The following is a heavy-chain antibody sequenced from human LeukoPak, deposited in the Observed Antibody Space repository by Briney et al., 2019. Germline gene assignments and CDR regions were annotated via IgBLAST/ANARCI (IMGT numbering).Heavy chain of an antibody. J-gene: IGHJ3*02. CDR3: ARPAYRGSYYDAFDI. V-gene: IGHV4-39*01. CDR2: IYYSGST. D-gene: IGHD1-26*01. CDR1: GFTFSNYW. Sequence: GSLSLSCTASGFTFSNYWMSWVRQTPEKGLEWIGSIYYSGSTYYNPSLKSRVTISVDTSKNKFSLRLNSVTAADTAVYYCARPAYRGSYYDAFDIWGQGTMVTVSS.